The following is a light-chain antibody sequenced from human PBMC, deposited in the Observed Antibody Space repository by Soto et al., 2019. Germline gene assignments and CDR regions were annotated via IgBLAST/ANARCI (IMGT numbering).Light chain of an antibody. CDR2: EVN. CDR3: SSYAGSYTWV. CDR1: SSDVGGYNY. Sequence: QSVLTQPPSASGSPGQSVTISCTGTSSDVGGYNYVSWYQQHPGKAPKLMIFEVNKRPSGVPDRFSGSKSGNTASLTVSGLQAEDEAEYFCSSYAGSYTWVFGGGTQLTVL. V-gene: IGLV2-8*01. J-gene: IGLJ3*02.